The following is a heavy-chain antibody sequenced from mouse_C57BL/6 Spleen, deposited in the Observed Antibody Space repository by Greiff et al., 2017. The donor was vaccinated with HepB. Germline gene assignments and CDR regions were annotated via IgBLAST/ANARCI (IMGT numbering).Heavy chain of an antibody. J-gene: IGHJ4*01. CDR1: GYTFTSYW. CDR3: AREEGYGNYADYYAMDY. CDR2: INPSNGGT. D-gene: IGHD2-10*02. Sequence: QVQLQQPGTELVKPGASVKLSCKASGYTFTSYWMHWVKQRPGQGLEWIGNINPSNGGTNYNEKFKSKATLTVDKSSSTAYMQLSSLTSEDSAVYYCAREEGYGNYADYYAMDYWGQGTSVTVSS. V-gene: IGHV1-53*01.